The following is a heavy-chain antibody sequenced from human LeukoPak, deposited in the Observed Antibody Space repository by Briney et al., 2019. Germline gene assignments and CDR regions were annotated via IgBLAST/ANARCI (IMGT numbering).Heavy chain of an antibody. CDR1: GFTVSSNY. J-gene: IGHJ5*02. V-gene: IGHV3-66*01. CDR3: AKDGLAGWLDP. D-gene: IGHD6-6*01. Sequence: GGSLRLSCAASGFTVSSNYMSWVRQAPGEGLEWVSVMYSGGSTNHADSVKGRFAISRDNAKNTLYLQMNSLRVEDTAIYYCAKDGLAGWLDPWGQGTLVTVSS. CDR2: MYSGGST.